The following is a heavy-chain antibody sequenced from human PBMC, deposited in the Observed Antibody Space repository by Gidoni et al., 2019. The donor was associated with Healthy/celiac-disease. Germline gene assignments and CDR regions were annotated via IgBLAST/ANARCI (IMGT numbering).Heavy chain of an antibody. CDR3: ARSLWFGELSDAFDI. J-gene: IGHJ3*02. CDR1: GFTFSRYA. Sequence: QVQLVESGGGVVQPGRSLRLSCAASGFTFSRYAMHWVRQAPGKGLEWVAVISYDGSNKYYADSVKGRFTISRDNSKNTLYLQMNSLRAEDTAVYYCARSLWFGELSDAFDIWGQGTMVTVSS. D-gene: IGHD3-10*01. CDR2: ISYDGSNK. V-gene: IGHV3-30-3*01.